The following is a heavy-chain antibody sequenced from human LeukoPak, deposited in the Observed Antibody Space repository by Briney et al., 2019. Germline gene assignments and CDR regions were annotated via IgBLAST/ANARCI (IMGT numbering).Heavy chain of an antibody. Sequence: PSETLSLTCTVSSGSISTSNYYWGWVRQPPGKALEWIGNIFYTGSTYYSPSLKSRVTISLDTSRNQFSLKMTSVTDADTAVFYCARDKYTTSSGASSEFDYWGQGTLVIVSS. J-gene: IGHJ4*02. V-gene: IGHV4-39*07. D-gene: IGHD6-6*01. CDR2: IFYTGST. CDR3: ARDKYTTSSGASSEFDY. CDR1: SGSISTSNYY.